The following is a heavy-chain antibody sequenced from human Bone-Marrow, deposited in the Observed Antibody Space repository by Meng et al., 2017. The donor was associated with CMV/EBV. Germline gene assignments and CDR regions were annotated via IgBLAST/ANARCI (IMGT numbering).Heavy chain of an antibody. CDR3: ARGGITIFGVVIMGSLDY. V-gene: IGHV3-53*01. CDR1: GFTVSSNY. J-gene: IGHJ4*02. Sequence: GESLKISCAASGFTVSSNYMSWVRQAPGKGLEWVSVIYSGGSTYYADSVKGRFTISRDNSKNTMYLQMNSLRGEDTAVYYCARGGITIFGVVIMGSLDYWGQGTLVTVSS. D-gene: IGHD3-3*01. CDR2: IYSGGST.